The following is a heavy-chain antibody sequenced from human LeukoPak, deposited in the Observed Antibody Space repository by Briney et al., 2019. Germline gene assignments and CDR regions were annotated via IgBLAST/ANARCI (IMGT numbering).Heavy chain of an antibody. CDR3: ARGTPYCGGDCYSHSNDY. J-gene: IGHJ4*02. D-gene: IGHD2-21*02. CDR2: IYYSGST. Sequence: SETLSLTCTVSGGSISSYYWSWIRQPPGKGLEWIGYIYYSGSTNYNPSPKSRVTISVDTSKNQFSLKLSSVTAADTAVYYCARGTPYCGGDCYSHSNDYWGQGTLVTVSS. V-gene: IGHV4-59*01. CDR1: GGSISSYY.